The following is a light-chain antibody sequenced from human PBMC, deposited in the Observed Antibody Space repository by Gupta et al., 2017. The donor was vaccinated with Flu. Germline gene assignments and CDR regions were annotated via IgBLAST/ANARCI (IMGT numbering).Light chain of an antibody. CDR2: EVS. Sequence: SALTQPASVSGSPGPSITISCTGTSSDVGSYNLVSWYQQHPGKAPKLMIYEVSERPSGVSNRFSGSKSGNTASLTISGLQAEDEADYYCCSYAGSSTWVFGGGSKLTVL. CDR3: CSYAGSSTWV. CDR1: SSDVGSYNL. V-gene: IGLV2-23*02. J-gene: IGLJ3*02.